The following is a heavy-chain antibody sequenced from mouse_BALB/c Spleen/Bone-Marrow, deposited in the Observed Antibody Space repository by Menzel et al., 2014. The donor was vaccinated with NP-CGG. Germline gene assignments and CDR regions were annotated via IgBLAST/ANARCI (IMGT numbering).Heavy chain of an antibody. CDR1: GYTFSNYW. V-gene: IGHV1-5*01. D-gene: IGHD3-1*01. CDR3: TTLARTNFDY. CDR2: IYPGNSDT. Sequence: SGTVLARPGAAVKMSCKASGYTFSNYWMHWVKQRPGQGLEWIGTIYPGNSDTTYNQKFKDKAKLTAVTSTSTAYMDLSSLTNEDSAVYYCTTLARTNFDYWGQGTTLTVSS. J-gene: IGHJ2*01.